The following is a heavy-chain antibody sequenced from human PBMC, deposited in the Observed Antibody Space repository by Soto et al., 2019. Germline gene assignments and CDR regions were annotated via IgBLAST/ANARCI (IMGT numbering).Heavy chain of an antibody. CDR3: ARDKDSSYFPPPYYFDS. Sequence: EVQLLESGGGLVQPGGSLRLSCAASGFTFNTYAMSWVRQAPGKGLEWVSAISGSGGSTHYADSVKGRFTISRDNSKNTVYLQMNSLRAEDTAVYYCARDKDSSYFPPPYYFDSWGQGILVTVSS. CDR2: ISGSGGST. CDR1: GFTFNTYA. D-gene: IGHD2-2*01. V-gene: IGHV3-23*01. J-gene: IGHJ4*02.